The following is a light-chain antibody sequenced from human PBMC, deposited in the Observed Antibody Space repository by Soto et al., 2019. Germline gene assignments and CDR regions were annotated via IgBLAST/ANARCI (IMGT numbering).Light chain of an antibody. CDR2: GVS. V-gene: IGLV2-11*01. J-gene: IGLJ1*01. CDR3: CSYAGGPEV. CDR1: SSDVGGYKY. Sequence: QSVLTQPRSVSGSPGQSVTISCTGTSSDVGGYKYDSWYQQKPGKAPKLIIYGVSRWPSGVPNRFSGSKSGNRASLTISGLQAEDEGDYYCCSYAGGPEVFGTGTKVTVL.